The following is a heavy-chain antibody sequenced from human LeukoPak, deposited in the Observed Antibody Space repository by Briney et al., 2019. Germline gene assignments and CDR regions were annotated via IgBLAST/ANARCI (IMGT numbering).Heavy chain of an antibody. V-gene: IGHV4-4*07. Sequence: SETLSLTCTVSGGSISSYYWSWIRQPAGKGLEWIGRIYTSGSTNYNPSLKSRVTMSVDTSKNQFSLKLSSVTAADTAVYYCASSSSRSTKNTKAFDIWGQGTMVTVSS. CDR3: ASSSSRSTKNTKAFDI. J-gene: IGHJ3*02. CDR1: GGSISSYY. D-gene: IGHD2-2*01. CDR2: IYTSGST.